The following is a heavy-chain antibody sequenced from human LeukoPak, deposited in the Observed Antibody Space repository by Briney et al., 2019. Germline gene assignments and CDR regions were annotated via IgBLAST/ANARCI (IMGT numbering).Heavy chain of an antibody. D-gene: IGHD4-17*01. CDR3: ARTKSPIYGDYGVPLFDY. CDR2: IWYDGSNK. J-gene: IGHJ4*02. CDR1: GFTFSSYG. V-gene: IGHV3-33*01. Sequence: GRSLRLSCAASGFTFSSYGMHWVRQAPGKGLEWVAFIWYDGSNKYYADSVKGRFTISRDNSKNTVYVQMNSLSAEDTAVYYCARTKSPIYGDYGVPLFDYWGQGTLVTVSS.